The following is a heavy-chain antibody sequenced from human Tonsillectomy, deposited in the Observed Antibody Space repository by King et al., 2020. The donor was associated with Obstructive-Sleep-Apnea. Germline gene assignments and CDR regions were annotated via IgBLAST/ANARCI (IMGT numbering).Heavy chain of an antibody. CDR3: ARVTTGGLYYFDY. J-gene: IGHJ4*02. D-gene: IGHD2-15*01. V-gene: IGHV3-72*01. Sequence: VQLVESGGGLVQPGGSLRLSCAASGFTFSDHYMDWVRQAPGKGLAWVCRTRNKANSYTTEYAASVKGRFTISRDDSKNSMYLQMNSLKTEDTAVYYCARVTTGGLYYFDYWGQGTLVTVSS. CDR1: GFTFSDHY. CDR2: TRNKANSYTT.